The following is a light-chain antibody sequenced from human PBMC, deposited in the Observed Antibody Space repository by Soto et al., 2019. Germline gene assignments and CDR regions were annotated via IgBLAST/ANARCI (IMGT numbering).Light chain of an antibody. CDR2: DVS. Sequence: DNHLTQSPSSISASVGDRVTITCRASQAVNSWLAWFQQKPGMAPKLVIYDVSSLQSGVPSRFSGSGSGTEFTLTISSLQPEDFATYYCQQSNNHPISFGQGTRLENK. CDR3: QQSNNHPIS. J-gene: IGKJ5*01. CDR1: QAVNSW. V-gene: IGKV1-12*01.